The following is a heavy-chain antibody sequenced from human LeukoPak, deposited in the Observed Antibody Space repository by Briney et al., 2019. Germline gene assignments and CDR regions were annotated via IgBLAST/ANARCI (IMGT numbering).Heavy chain of an antibody. Sequence: GGSLRLSCAASGFTFSSYAMSWVRQAPGKGLEWVSAISGSGGSTYYADSVKGRFTISRDNSKNTLYLQMNSLRAEDTAVYYCTKPYYHDSSGYYGYWGQGTLVTVSS. CDR3: TKPYYHDSSGYYGY. J-gene: IGHJ4*02. CDR2: ISGSGGST. V-gene: IGHV3-23*01. CDR1: GFTFSSYA. D-gene: IGHD3-22*01.